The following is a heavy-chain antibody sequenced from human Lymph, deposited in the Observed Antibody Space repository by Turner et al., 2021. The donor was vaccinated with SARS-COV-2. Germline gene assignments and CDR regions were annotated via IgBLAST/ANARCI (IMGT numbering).Heavy chain of an antibody. CDR3: AKDLVSGIDALGGMDD. CDR2: TSVRGRST. D-gene: IGHD6-13*01. Sequence: EVQLLEAGGGLVQPGGSLRHSYTASVFHFSTYAMSKVREATGKGLGWVSATSVRGRSTYYTDSVEGRFTISRDNSRNTLFLQMNNLRAEYTAVYYCAKDLVSGIDALGGMDDWGQGTTVTVSS. J-gene: IGHJ6*02. CDR1: VFHFSTYA. V-gene: IGHV3-23*01.